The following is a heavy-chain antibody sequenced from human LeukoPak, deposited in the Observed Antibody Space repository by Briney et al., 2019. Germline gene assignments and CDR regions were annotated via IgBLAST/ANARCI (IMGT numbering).Heavy chain of an antibody. CDR1: GFTFSSYA. J-gene: IGHJ6*03. CDR3: ARPSGPAYYDFWSGYTSGGEIGNMDV. Sequence: GGSLRPSCAASGFTFSSYAMHWVRQAPGKGLEWVANIKQDGSEKYYVDSVKGRFTISRDNAKNSLYLQMNSLRAEDTAVYYCARPSGPAYYDFWSGYTSGGEIGNMDVWGKGTTVTVSS. D-gene: IGHD3-3*01. CDR2: IKQDGSEK. V-gene: IGHV3-7*01.